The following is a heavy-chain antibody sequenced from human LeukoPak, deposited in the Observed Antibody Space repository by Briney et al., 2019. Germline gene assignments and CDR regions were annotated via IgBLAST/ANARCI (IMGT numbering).Heavy chain of an antibody. J-gene: IGHJ2*01. CDR2: IYYSGST. CDR1: GGSISSYY. V-gene: IGHV4-59*01. Sequence: SETLSLTCTVSGGSISSYYWSWIRQPPGKGLEWIGYIYYSGSTNYNPSLKSRVTISVDTSKNQFSLKLSSVTAADTAVYYCARNLPASGWYTNWYFDLWGRGTLVTVSS. CDR3: ARNLPASGWYTNWYFDL. D-gene: IGHD6-19*01.